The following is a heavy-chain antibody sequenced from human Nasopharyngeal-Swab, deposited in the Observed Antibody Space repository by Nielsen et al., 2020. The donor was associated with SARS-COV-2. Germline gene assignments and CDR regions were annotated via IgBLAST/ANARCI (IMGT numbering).Heavy chain of an antibody. J-gene: IGHJ6*02. V-gene: IGHV3-21*01. CDR3: ARSKISPSSYYDSSGYYGSYGMDV. CDR1: EFIFTSYN. Sequence: RGSLRLSCAASEFIFTSYNMNWVRQAPAKGLEWVSSISFSSSYIYYADSVKGRFTLSRDNAKKSLYLQMNSLRAEDSAVYYCARSKISPSSYYDSSGYYGSYGMDVWGQGTTVTVSS. D-gene: IGHD3-22*01. CDR2: ISFSSSYI.